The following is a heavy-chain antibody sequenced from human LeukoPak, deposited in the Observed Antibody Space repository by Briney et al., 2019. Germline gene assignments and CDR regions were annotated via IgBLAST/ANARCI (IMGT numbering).Heavy chain of an antibody. CDR3: AVHDPLSGSAFDY. CDR1: GYTFTSYD. CDR2: MNPNSGNT. J-gene: IGHJ4*02. D-gene: IGHD6-19*01. V-gene: IGHV1-8*01. Sequence: ASVKVSCKASGYTFTSYDINWVRQATGQGLEWMGWMNPNSGNTGYAQKFQGRVTMTRNTSISTAYMELSRLRSDDTAVYYCAVHDPLSGSAFDYWGQGTLVTVSS.